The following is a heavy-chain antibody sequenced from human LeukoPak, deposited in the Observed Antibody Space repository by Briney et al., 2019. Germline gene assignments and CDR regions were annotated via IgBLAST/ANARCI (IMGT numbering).Heavy chain of an antibody. CDR1: GFTFSSYG. CDR2: ISYDGSNK. Sequence: GGSLRLSCAASGFTFSSYGMHWVRQAPGKGLEWVAVISYDGSNKYYADSVKGRFTISRDNSKNTLYLQMNSLRAEDTAVYYCAKGEYSSSWWRYYYMDVWGKGTTVTVSS. V-gene: IGHV3-30*18. J-gene: IGHJ6*03. D-gene: IGHD6-13*01. CDR3: AKGEYSSSWWRYYYMDV.